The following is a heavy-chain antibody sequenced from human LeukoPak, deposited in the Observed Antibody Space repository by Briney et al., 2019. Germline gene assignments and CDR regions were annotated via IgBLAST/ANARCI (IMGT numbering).Heavy chain of an antibody. Sequence: GGSLRLSCAASGFTFRNYGMYWVRQAPGKGLEWVAIIWYDGSNKYYTDSAKGRFTISRDNSKNTLFLQMNSLRVEDTAVYYCVRHTGSFPLGGMDVWGQGTTVTISS. CDR2: IWYDGSNK. CDR1: GFTFRNYG. D-gene: IGHD1-26*01. CDR3: VRHTGSFPLGGMDV. J-gene: IGHJ6*02. V-gene: IGHV3-33*02.